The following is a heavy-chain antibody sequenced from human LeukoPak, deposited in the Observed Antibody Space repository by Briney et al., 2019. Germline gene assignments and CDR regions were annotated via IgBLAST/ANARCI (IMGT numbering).Heavy chain of an antibody. Sequence: PGGSLRLSCAASGFTFSSYAMNWVRQAPGKGLEWVSVISGSGGSTYYADSVKGRFTISRDNAKNSLYLQMNSLRAEDTAVYYCASETTVTSNVGAFDIWGQGTMVTVSS. CDR3: ASETTVTSNVGAFDI. D-gene: IGHD4-17*01. CDR2: ISGSGGST. V-gene: IGHV3-23*01. CDR1: GFTFSSYA. J-gene: IGHJ3*02.